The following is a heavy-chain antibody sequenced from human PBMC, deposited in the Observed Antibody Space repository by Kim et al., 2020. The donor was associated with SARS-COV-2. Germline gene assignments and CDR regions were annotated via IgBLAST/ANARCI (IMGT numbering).Heavy chain of an antibody. CDR3: ARENGGAAAGSYYFDY. CDR2: INSDGSST. CDR1: GFTFSSYW. D-gene: IGHD6-13*01. Sequence: GGSLRLSCAASGFTFSSYWMHWVRQAPGKGLVWVSRINSDGSSTSYADSVKGRFTISRDNAKNTLYLQMNSLRAEDTAVYYCARENGGAAAGSYYFDYWGQGTLVTVSS. V-gene: IGHV3-74*01. J-gene: IGHJ4*02.